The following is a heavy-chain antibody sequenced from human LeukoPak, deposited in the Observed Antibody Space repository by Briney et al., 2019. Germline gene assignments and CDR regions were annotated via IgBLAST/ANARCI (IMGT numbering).Heavy chain of an antibody. CDR2: INPSGGST. Sequence: GASVKVSCKASGYTFTSYYMHWVRQAPGQGLEWMGIINPSGGSTSYAQKFQGRVTMTRDTSTSTVYMELSSLRSEDTAAYYCARASDYGDQTDYFDYWGQGTLVTVSS. V-gene: IGHV1-46*01. J-gene: IGHJ4*02. CDR1: GYTFTSYY. D-gene: IGHD4-17*01. CDR3: ARASDYGDQTDYFDY.